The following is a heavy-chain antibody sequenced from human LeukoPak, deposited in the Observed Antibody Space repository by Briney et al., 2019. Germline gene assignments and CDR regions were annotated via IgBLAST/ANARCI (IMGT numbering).Heavy chain of an antibody. CDR1: GFTFTNYF. CDR3: ARDPDFGVCGGDCGNDY. D-gene: IGHD2-21*02. V-gene: IGHV3-7*01. Sequence: GGSLRLSCAASGFTFTNYFMAWIRQAPGKGLDWVANIKQDGSEKYYADSVRGRFTISRDNAENSLYLQMNSLRAEDTAVYYCARDPDFGVCGGDCGNDYWGQGTLVTVSS. J-gene: IGHJ4*02. CDR2: IKQDGSEK.